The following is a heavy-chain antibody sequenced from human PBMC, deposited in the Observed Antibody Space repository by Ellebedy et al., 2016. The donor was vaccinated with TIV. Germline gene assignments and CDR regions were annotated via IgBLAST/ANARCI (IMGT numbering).Heavy chain of an antibody. Sequence: PGGSLRLSCAASGITFKDYPMTWVRQAPGRGPEWVSVISGSGGNTYYADSVKVRFTLSRDNSTNTLYLQMNSLSAGDTALYYCAKVYDDSGYFPGYFDYWGQGTLVNVSS. CDR3: AKVYDDSGYFPGYFDY. V-gene: IGHV3-23*01. D-gene: IGHD3-22*01. J-gene: IGHJ4*02. CDR1: GITFKDYP. CDR2: ISGSGGNT.